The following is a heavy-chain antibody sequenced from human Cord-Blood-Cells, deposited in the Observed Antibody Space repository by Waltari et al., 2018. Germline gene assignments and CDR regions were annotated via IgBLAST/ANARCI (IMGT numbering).Heavy chain of an antibody. D-gene: IGHD6-19*01. V-gene: IGHV4-39*01. CDR2: IYYSGST. Sequence: QLQLQESGPGLVKPSETLSLTCTGSGGSISRSSYYWAWIRQPPGKGLEWLGSIYYSGSTYYTPSLKSRVTISVDTSKNQFSLKLSSVTAADTAVYYCARQRLGRGYYYYYGMDVWGQGTTVTVSS. J-gene: IGHJ6*02. CDR1: GGSISRSSYY. CDR3: ARQRLGRGYYYYYGMDV.